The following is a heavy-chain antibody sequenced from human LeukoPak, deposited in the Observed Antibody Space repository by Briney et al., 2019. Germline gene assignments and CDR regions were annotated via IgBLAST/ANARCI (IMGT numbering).Heavy chain of an antibody. CDR1: GVTFTTFW. Sequence: GGSLRLSCAPSGVTFTTFWMNWGPQAPGAGLVWVSLINTDGRTTTYAGSVKCRFTISRDNAKNTLYLQMNSLRAEDTAVYYCARDLHGSPDWWGQGTLVTVSS. CDR3: ARDLHGSPDW. CDR2: INTDGRTT. V-gene: IGHV3-74*01. J-gene: IGHJ4*02. D-gene: IGHD2-2*03.